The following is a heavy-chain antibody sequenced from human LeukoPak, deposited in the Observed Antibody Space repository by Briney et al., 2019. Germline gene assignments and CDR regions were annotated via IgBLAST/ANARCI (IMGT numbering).Heavy chain of an antibody. Sequence: SETLSLTCAVYGGSFSGYHWSWIRQPPGKGLEWIGEINHSGSTNYNPSLKSRVTISVDTSKNQFSLKLSSVTAADTAVYYCARAMYYYDSSGLNRGWYYYDSSGLNRGPFDYWGQGTLVTVSS. CDR3: ARAMYYYDSSGLNRGWYYYDSSGLNRGPFDY. CDR1: GGSFSGYH. D-gene: IGHD3-22*01. J-gene: IGHJ4*02. V-gene: IGHV4-34*01. CDR2: INHSGST.